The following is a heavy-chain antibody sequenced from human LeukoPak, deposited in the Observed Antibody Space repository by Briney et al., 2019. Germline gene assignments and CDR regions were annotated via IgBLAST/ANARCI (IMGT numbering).Heavy chain of an antibody. Sequence: PSETLSLTCTVSGGSISSYYWSWIRQPPGKGLEWIGYIYYSGSTNYNPSLKSRVTISVDTSKNQFSLKLSSVTAADTAVYYCARLGLGQLLSAGRYYYYMDVWGKGTTVTVSS. CDR3: ARLGLGQLLSAGRYYYYMDV. D-gene: IGHD2-2*01. CDR2: IYYSGST. J-gene: IGHJ6*03. CDR1: GGSISSYY. V-gene: IGHV4-59*01.